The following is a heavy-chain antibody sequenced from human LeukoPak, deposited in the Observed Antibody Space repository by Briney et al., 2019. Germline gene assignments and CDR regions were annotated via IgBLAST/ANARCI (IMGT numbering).Heavy chain of an antibody. CDR3: ARGRPSYYYDTSGYYYYFDY. J-gene: IGHJ4*02. CDR2: ISAYTGNT. D-gene: IGHD3-22*01. V-gene: IGHV1-18*01. Sequence: GASVKVSCKASGYTFTSYGITWVRQAPGQGLEWMGWISAYTGNTQSAQKLQGRVTMTTDTSTGTAYMELWSLRSDDTAVYYCARGRPSYYYDTSGYYYYFDYWGQGTLVTVSS. CDR1: GYTFTSYG.